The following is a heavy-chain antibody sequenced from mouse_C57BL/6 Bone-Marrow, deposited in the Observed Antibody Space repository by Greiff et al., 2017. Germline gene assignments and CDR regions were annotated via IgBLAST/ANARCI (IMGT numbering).Heavy chain of an antibody. J-gene: IGHJ4*01. CDR3: TTGGSNFSMDY. Sequence: VHVKQSGAELVRPGASVKLSCTASGFNIKDDYMHWVKQRPEQGLEWIGWIDPENGDTEYASKFQGKATITADTSSNTAYLQRSSLTSEDTAVYYCTTGGSNFSMDYWGQGTSVTVSS. D-gene: IGHD2-5*01. CDR2: IDPENGDT. CDR1: GFNIKDDY. V-gene: IGHV14-4*01.